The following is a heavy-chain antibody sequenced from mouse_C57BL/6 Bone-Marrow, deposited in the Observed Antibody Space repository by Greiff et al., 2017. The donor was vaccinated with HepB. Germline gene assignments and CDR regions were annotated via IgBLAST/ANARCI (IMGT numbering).Heavy chain of an antibody. V-gene: IGHV5-4*01. CDR3: ARATGGVDY. CDR2: ISDGGSYT. CDR1: GFTFSSYA. Sequence: EVQLVESGGGLVKPGGSLKLSCAASGFTFSSYAMSWVRQTPEKRLEWVATISDGGSYTYYPDNVKGRFTISRDNAKNNLYLQMSHLKSEDTAMYYCARATGGVDYWGQGTTLTVSS. J-gene: IGHJ2*01. D-gene: IGHD4-1*01.